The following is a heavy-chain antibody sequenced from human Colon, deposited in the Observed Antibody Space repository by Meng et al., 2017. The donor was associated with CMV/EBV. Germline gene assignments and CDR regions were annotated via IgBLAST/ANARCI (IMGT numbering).Heavy chain of an antibody. CDR2: MSYDESKT. Sequence: GESLKISCAASGFTFSRYAMHWVRQAPGKGLEWVALMSYDESKTYYADSVQGRFTISRDISENTLYLEMNNLTPEDTAVYYCARPRGTYYYGSGMDVWGQGTTVTVSS. CDR1: GFTFSRYA. CDR3: ARPRGTYYYGSGMDV. D-gene: IGHD3-10*01. J-gene: IGHJ6*02. V-gene: IGHV3-30*04.